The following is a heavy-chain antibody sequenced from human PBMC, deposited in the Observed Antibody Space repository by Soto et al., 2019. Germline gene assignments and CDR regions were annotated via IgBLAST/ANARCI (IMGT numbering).Heavy chain of an antibody. CDR1: GFTFSSYA. Sequence: GGSLRLSCAASGFTFSSYAMSWVRQAPGKGLEWVSTISGSGGRTHYADSVKGRFTISRDNSKNTLYLQMDSLRAEDTAVYYCAKEIGYSSSAVWGQGTLVTVSS. CDR3: AKEIGYSSSAV. D-gene: IGHD6-6*01. V-gene: IGHV3-23*01. CDR2: ISGSGGRT. J-gene: IGHJ4*02.